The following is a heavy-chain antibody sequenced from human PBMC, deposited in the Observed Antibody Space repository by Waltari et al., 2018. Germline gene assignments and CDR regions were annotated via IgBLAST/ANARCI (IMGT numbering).Heavy chain of an antibody. D-gene: IGHD5-18*01. CDR3: ARGGYSYGYNWFDP. CDR1: GGSISSSSYY. J-gene: IGHJ5*02. Sequence: QLQLQESGPGLVKPSETLSLTCTVSGGSISSSSYYWGWIRQPPGKGLEWIGSIYYSGSTYYNPSLKRRVTISVDTSKNQFSLQLSSVTAADTAVYYCARGGYSYGYNWFDPWGQGTLVTVSS. V-gene: IGHV4-39*01. CDR2: IYYSGST.